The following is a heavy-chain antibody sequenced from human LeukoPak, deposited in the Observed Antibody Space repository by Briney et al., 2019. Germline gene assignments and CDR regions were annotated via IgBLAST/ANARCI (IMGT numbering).Heavy chain of an antibody. CDR2: INNDGSST. CDR1: GFTFSSYW. J-gene: IGHJ4*02. D-gene: IGHD2-2*01. Sequence: GGSLRLSCAASGFTFSSYWTHWVRQAPGKGLVWVSRINNDGSSTSYADSVKGRFTISRDNAKNTLYPQMNSLRAEDTAVYYCARFYCSSTSCLEDYWGQGTLVTVSS. CDR3: ARFYCSSTSCLEDY. V-gene: IGHV3-74*01.